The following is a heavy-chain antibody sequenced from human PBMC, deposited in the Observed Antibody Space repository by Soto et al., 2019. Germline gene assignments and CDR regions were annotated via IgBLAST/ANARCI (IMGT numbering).Heavy chain of an antibody. CDR1: GGSISNYY. D-gene: IGHD3-3*01. CDR2: IDTSGST. Sequence: SETLSLTCTVSGGSISNYYCNWIRQPAGKGLEWIGRIDTSGSTNYNPSLKSRVTMSVDTSKQEFSLKLSSVTAADTALYYCARGGQDFWSGPFDYWGRGALVTAPQ. V-gene: IGHV4-4*07. J-gene: IGHJ4*02. CDR3: ARGGQDFWSGPFDY.